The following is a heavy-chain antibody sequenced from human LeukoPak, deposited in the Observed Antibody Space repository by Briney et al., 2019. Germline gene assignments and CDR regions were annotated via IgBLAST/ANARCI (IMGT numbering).Heavy chain of an antibody. D-gene: IGHD2-15*01. CDR2: ISDSGGST. CDR1: GFAFNTYA. V-gene: IGHV3-23*01. Sequence: GGSLILSCAASGFAFNTYAMNWFRQDPGKGLVWFSAISDSGGSTYYADSVKGRFTISRDNSKNTVYLKIHRLRAEDTAVYYCAKGKGSSSSSIDWWGQGTLVTVSS. J-gene: IGHJ4*02. CDR3: AKGKGSSSSSIDW.